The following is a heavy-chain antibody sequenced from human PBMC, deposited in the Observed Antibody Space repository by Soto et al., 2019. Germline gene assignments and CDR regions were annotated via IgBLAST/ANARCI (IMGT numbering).Heavy chain of an antibody. CDR2: ISSTATYT. Sequence: QVHLVESGGGLVKPGGSLRLSCAVSGFSFSDYYMNWIRQAPGKGLEWLSYISSTATYTNYADSVRGRFTISRDSAKNSLYLDMNGLRAEDTAVYYCARPRLVVEGRFDYWGQGTLVTVSS. CDR1: GFSFSDYY. CDR3: ARPRLVVEGRFDY. J-gene: IGHJ4*02. D-gene: IGHD3-22*01. V-gene: IGHV3-11*06.